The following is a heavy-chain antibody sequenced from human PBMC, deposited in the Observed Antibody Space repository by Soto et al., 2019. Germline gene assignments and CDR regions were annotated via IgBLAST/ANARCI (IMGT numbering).Heavy chain of an antibody. V-gene: IGHV3-30-3*01. CDR3: ARGGDYDILTGYWDDVFDI. D-gene: IGHD3-9*01. Sequence: GGSLRLSCAASGFTFSSYAMHWVRQAPGKGLEWVAVISYDGSNKYYADSVKGRFTISRDNSKNTLYLQMNSLRAEDTAVYYCARGGDYDILTGYWDDVFDIWGQGQWSPS. J-gene: IGHJ3*02. CDR2: ISYDGSNK. CDR1: GFTFSSYA.